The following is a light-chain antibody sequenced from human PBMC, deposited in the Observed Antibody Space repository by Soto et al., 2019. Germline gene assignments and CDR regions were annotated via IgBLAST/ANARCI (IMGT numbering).Light chain of an antibody. CDR3: QQYNNWLTWT. J-gene: IGKJ1*01. CDR1: QSVSSN. Sequence: EIVTTQSPATLSVSPGERATLSCRASQSVSSNLAWYQQKPGQAPRLLIYGASTRAAGIPARFSGSGSGTDFTLTISSLQSEDIAVYYCQQYNNWLTWTFCQGTKVAIK. V-gene: IGKV3-15*01. CDR2: GAS.